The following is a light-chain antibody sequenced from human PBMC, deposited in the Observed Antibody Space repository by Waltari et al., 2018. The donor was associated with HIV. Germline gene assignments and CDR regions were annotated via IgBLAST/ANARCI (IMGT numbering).Light chain of an antibody. CDR2: AVT. Sequence: QSALTQPASVSGSPGQSITISCTGTSSAIGGHSSVSWYQQLPGKAPKLMIYAVTYRPSGVSNRFSGSKSGNTASLTISGLQGEDEADYYCLSYTITNTLVFGGGTKLTVL. CDR1: SSAIGGHSS. J-gene: IGLJ3*02. CDR3: LSYTITNTLV. V-gene: IGLV2-14*01.